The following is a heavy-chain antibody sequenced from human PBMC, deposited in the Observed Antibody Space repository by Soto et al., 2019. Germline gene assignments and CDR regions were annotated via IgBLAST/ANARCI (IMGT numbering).Heavy chain of an antibody. CDR2: ISYDGSNK. CDR1: GFTFSNNA. V-gene: IGHV3-30-3*01. J-gene: IGHJ6*02. CDR3: ARGTTTSAFSAMDV. Sequence: QVQLVESGGGVVQPGRSLRLSCAASGFTFSNNAMDWVRQAPGKGLEWVAVISYDGSNKYIAESVKGRFTISRDNSKNTLFLQMNCLRAEDTAVYYCARGTTTSAFSAMDVWRQGTTVTVSS. D-gene: IGHD1-1*01.